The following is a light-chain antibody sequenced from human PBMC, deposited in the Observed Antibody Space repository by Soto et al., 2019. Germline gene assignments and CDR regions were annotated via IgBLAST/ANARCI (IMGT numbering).Light chain of an antibody. CDR2: DAS. CDR1: RSVRSY. CDR3: QQRYAWPPIT. Sequence: EILLTQSPATLSLSPGERATLSCRASRSVRSYLAWYQQKPGQAPRLLIYDASNRAAGIPARFSGSGYETDFTLTISNLEPEDFAVYYCQQRYAWPPITFGQGTRLEIK. V-gene: IGKV3-11*01. J-gene: IGKJ5*01.